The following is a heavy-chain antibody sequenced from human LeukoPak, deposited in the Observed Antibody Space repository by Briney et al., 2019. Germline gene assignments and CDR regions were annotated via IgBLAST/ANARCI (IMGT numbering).Heavy chain of an antibody. CDR1: GGSISTYY. J-gene: IGHJ4*02. V-gene: IGHV4-59*12. CDR2: VYYSGST. Sequence: PSETLSLTCTVSGGSISTYYWSWIRQPPGKGLEWIAYVYYSGSTNYNPSLKSRVTISVDTSKNQFSLKLSSVTAADTAVYYCARASMTPFDYWGQGTLVTVSS. CDR3: ARASMTPFDY.